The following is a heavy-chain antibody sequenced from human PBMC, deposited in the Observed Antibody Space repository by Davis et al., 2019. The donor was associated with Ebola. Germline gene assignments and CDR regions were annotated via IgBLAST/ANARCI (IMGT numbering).Heavy chain of an antibody. CDR1: GYTFTSYA. D-gene: IGHD4-11*01. Sequence: ASVKVSCKASGYTFTSYAMHWVRQAPGQRLEWMGWINAGNGNTKYSQKFQGRVTITRDTSASTAYMELSSLRSEDTAVYYCAREQTTVTTRFFDYWGQGTLVTVSS. J-gene: IGHJ4*02. CDR3: AREQTTVTTRFFDY. CDR2: INAGNGNT. V-gene: IGHV1-3*01.